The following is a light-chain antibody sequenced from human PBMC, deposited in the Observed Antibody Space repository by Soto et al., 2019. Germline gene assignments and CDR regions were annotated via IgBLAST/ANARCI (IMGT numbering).Light chain of an antibody. CDR2: KAS. Sequence: DVQMTQSPSTLSAFVGDTVTITCRASQSIDTWLAWHQQKPGKAPKLLIYKASSLASGVPSRFSGSGSGSEFTLTISGLQPDDFATYYCLQYNSSRTLGHGTKVDIK. J-gene: IGKJ1*01. CDR1: QSIDTW. V-gene: IGKV1-5*03. CDR3: LQYNSSRT.